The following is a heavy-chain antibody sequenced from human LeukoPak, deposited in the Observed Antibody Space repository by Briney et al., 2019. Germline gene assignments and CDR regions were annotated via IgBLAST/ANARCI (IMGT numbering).Heavy chain of an antibody. CDR1: GFAFVDYA. Sequence: GGSLRLSCAASGFAFVDYAMNWVRQAPGKGLEWVSAISGDGSRTYYIDSVKGRFTISRGTSKNTLYLHLNSLRAEDTAVYYCVREDVDTSFDYWGHGTLVTVSS. CDR2: ISGDGSRT. CDR3: VREDVDTSFDY. J-gene: IGHJ4*01. V-gene: IGHV3-23*01. D-gene: IGHD5-18*01.